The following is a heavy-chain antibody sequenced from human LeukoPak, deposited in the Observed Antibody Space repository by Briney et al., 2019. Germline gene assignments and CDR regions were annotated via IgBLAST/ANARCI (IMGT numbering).Heavy chain of an antibody. V-gene: IGHV4-34*01. J-gene: IGHJ4*02. CDR1: GVSFSGYY. CDR2: INHSGST. Sequence: SETLSLTCAVYGVSFSGYYWSWVRQPPGKGLEWVGEINHSGSTNYNASLKSRVTISVDTSKHQFSLKLSSVTAADTAVYYCARGPLADILTGYYSIDFDYWGQGTLVTVSS. CDR3: ARGPLADILTGYYSIDFDY. D-gene: IGHD3-9*01.